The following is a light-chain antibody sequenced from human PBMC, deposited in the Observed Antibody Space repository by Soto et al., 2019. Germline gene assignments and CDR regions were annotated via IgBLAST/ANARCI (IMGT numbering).Light chain of an antibody. CDR2: DAS. V-gene: IGKV1-5*01. Sequence: DIKMTQSPSTLSASVGDRVTITCRASQSISSWLAWYQQKPGKAPKLLIYDASSLESGVPSRFSGSGSGTEFTLTISSLQPEDFATYYCLQYYNFSWTFGQGAKV. CDR1: QSISSW. J-gene: IGKJ1*01. CDR3: LQYYNFSWT.